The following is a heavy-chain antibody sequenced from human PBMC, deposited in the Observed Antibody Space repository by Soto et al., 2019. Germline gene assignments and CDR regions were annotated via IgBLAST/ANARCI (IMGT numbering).Heavy chain of an antibody. CDR2: ISGSGNYT. D-gene: IGHD4-4*01. CDR1: GFTFSSYS. V-gene: IGHV3-21*01. CDR3: AREGINNYNEYYFDS. J-gene: IGHJ4*02. Sequence: GSLRLSCAASGFTFSSYSMDWVRQAPGKGLEWVSSISGSGNYTHYADFLRGRFTISRDNAKTSLYLQMNSLRAEDTAVYYCAREGINNYNEYYFDSWGQGTVVTVSS.